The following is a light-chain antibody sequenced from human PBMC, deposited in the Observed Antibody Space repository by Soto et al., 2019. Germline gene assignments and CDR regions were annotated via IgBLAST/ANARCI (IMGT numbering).Light chain of an antibody. CDR3: QQRSNWPPWT. V-gene: IGKV3-11*01. CDR2: DAS. Sequence: EIVLTQSPATLSLSPGERATLSGRASQSLSSYLAWNQQKPGQAPRLLIYDASNRATGIPARFSGSGSGTDFTLTISSLEPEDFAVYYCQQRSNWPPWTFGQGTKVDIK. J-gene: IGKJ1*01. CDR1: QSLSSY.